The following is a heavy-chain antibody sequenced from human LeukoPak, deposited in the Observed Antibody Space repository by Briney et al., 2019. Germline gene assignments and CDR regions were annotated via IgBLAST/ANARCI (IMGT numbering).Heavy chain of an antibody. CDR2: IKQDGSET. CDR1: GFTFNNHY. CDR3: ARDRFGGSCYES. V-gene: IGHV3-7*04. J-gene: IGHJ5*02. Sequence: PGGTLRLSCTASGFTFNNHYMTWVRQAPGKGLEWVANIKQDGSETLYLDSVKGRFTISRDNAKNSLYLQMNDVRAEDTAVYFCARDRFGGSCYESWGQGTLVTVTS. D-gene: IGHD3-10*01.